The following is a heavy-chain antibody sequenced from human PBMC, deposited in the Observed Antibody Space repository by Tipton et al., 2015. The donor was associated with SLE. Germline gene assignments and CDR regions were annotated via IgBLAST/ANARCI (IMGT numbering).Heavy chain of an antibody. D-gene: IGHD6-13*01. J-gene: IGHJ4*02. Sequence: TLSLTCAVYGGFFSGYYWSWIRQPPGKGLEWIGYIYYSGSTNYNPSLKSRVTISVDTSKNQFSLKLSSVTAADTAVYYCARGWGSWPYYFDYWGQGTLVTVSS. V-gene: IGHV4-59*01. CDR3: ARGWGSWPYYFDY. CDR2: IYYSGST. CDR1: GGFFSGYY.